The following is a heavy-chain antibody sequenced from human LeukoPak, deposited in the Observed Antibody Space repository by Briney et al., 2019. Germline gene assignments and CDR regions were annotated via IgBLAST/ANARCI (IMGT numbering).Heavy chain of an antibody. Sequence: SVKVSCKASGFTFTSSAMQWVRQARGQRLGWIGWIVVGSGNTNYAQKFQERVTITRDMSTSTAYMELSSLRSEDTAVYYCAADTPRPYSGSYSYYYGMDVWGQGTTVTVSS. CDR3: AADTPRPYSGSYSYYYGMDV. CDR2: IVVGSGNT. V-gene: IGHV1-58*02. CDR1: GFTFTSSA. D-gene: IGHD1-26*01. J-gene: IGHJ6*02.